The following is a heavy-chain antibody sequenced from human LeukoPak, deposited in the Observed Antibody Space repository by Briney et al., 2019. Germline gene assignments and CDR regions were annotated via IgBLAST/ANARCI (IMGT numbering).Heavy chain of an antibody. CDR3: ARDMSGPSSH. D-gene: IGHD1-26*01. CDR1: GGTFSSYA. V-gene: IGHV1-69*06. J-gene: IGHJ4*02. Sequence: ASVKVSCKASGGTFSSYAISWVRQAPGRGLEWMGGIIPIFGTANYAQKFQGRVTITADKSTSTAYMELSSLRSEDTAVYYCARDMSGPSSHWGQGTLVTVSS. CDR2: IIPIFGTA.